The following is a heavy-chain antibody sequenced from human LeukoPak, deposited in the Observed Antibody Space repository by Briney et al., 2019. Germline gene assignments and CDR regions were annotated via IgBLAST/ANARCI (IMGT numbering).Heavy chain of an antibody. V-gene: IGHV3-15*01. Sequence: GGSLRLSCAASGFTFSNAWMSWVRQAPGKGLEWVGRIKSKTDGGTTDYAAPVKGRFTISRDDSKNTLYLQMNSLKTEDTAVYYCTTDAHIVVVVAATRIDPWGQGTLVTVSS. CDR3: TTDAHIVVVVAATRIDP. D-gene: IGHD2-15*01. J-gene: IGHJ5*02. CDR2: IKSKTDGGTT. CDR1: GFTFSNAW.